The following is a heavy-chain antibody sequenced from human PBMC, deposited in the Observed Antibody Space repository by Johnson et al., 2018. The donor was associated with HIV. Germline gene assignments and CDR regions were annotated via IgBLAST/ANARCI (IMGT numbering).Heavy chain of an antibody. D-gene: IGHD2-15*01. CDR3: AKVGYCNGGRCSDAFES. V-gene: IGHV3-20*04. CDR2: ISWNSGSI. Sequence: VQLVESGGGVVRPGGSLRLSCAASGFTFDDYGMSWVRQAPGKGLEWVSGISWNSGSIGYADSVKGRLTISRDNAKNSLYLQMNNLRAEDTALYYCAKVGYCNGGRCSDAFESWGQGTMVTVSS. CDR1: GFTFDDYG. J-gene: IGHJ3*02.